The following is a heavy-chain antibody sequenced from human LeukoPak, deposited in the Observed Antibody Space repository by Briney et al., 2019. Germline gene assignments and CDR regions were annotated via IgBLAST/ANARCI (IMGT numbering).Heavy chain of an antibody. CDR1: GGSISSYY. Sequence: PSETLSLTCTVSGGSISSYYRSWIRQPPGKGLEWIGYIYYSGSTNYNPSLKSRVTISVDTSKNQFSLKLSSVTAADTAVYYCARARRDGYIGLYYFDYWGQGTLVTVSS. D-gene: IGHD5-24*01. CDR2: IYYSGST. V-gene: IGHV4-59*01. CDR3: ARARRDGYIGLYYFDY. J-gene: IGHJ4*02.